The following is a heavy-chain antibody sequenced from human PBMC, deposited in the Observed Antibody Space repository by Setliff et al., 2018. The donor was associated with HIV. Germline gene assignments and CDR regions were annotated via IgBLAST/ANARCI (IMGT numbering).Heavy chain of an antibody. D-gene: IGHD1-26*01. V-gene: IGHV1-69-2*01. CDR1: GYTFTNYF. CDR2: VDPEDGET. Sequence: ASVKVSCKASGYTFTNYFMHWVRQAPGEGLEWVGRVDPEDGETRYAMKFQGSVTISADTSTDTAYLSLTSLRSQDTAVYYCATARIVGATEFDYWGQGTVVTVSS. CDR3: ATARIVGATEFDY. J-gene: IGHJ4*02.